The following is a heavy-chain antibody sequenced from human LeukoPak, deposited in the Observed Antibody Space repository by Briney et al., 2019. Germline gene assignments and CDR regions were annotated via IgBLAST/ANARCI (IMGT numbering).Heavy chain of an antibody. D-gene: IGHD2-15*01. CDR1: GYTFTGYY. CDR2: INPNSGGT. Sequence: ASVKVSCKASGYTFTGYYMHWVRQAPGQGLEWMGWINPNSGGTNYAQKFQGRGTMTRDTSISTAYMELSRLRSDDTAVYYCARGVVVAATPCYWGQGTLVTVSS. CDR3: ARGVVVAATPCY. V-gene: IGHV1-2*02. J-gene: IGHJ4*02.